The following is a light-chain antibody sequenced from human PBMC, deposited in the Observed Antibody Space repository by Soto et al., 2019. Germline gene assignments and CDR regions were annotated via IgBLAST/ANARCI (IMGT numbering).Light chain of an antibody. CDR2: DAS. CDR3: QHRSSWPSLT. Sequence: EIVLTHSPATLSLSPGERATLSCRASQCVSICLAWYQQKPGQAPRLLIDDASNRATGIPDRFSGSGSGTDFTRPSSRLEPEDLAVYYCQHRSSWPSLTCRGGPKVEIQ. V-gene: IGKV3-11*01. CDR1: QCVSIC. J-gene: IGKJ4*02.